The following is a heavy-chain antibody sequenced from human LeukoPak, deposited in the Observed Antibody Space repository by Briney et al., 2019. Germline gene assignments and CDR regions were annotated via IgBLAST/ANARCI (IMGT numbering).Heavy chain of an antibody. D-gene: IGHD3-3*01. CDR2: FDPEDGET. CDR3: ATFQSGYSSYWFDP. V-gene: IGHV1-24*01. Sequence: ASVKVSCEVSGYTLTELSMHWVRQAPGKGLEWMGGFDPEDGETIYAQKFQGRVTMTEDTSTDTAYMELSSLRSEDTAVYYCATFQSGYSSYWFDPWGQGTLVTVSS. CDR1: GYTLTELS. J-gene: IGHJ5*02.